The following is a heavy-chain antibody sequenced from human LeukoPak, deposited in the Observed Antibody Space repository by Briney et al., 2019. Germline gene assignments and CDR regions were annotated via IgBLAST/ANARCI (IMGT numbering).Heavy chain of an antibody. D-gene: IGHD6-6*01. CDR3: ARVGGSSSHLPGY. Sequence: PSETLSLTCTVSGGSISSYYWNWIRQPPGKGLEWIGYIYNSGSTNYNPSLKSRVTISVDTSKNQFSLKLSSVTAADTAIYYCARVGGSSSHLPGYWGQGTLVTVSS. CDR2: IYNSGST. V-gene: IGHV4-59*01. J-gene: IGHJ4*02. CDR1: GGSISSYY.